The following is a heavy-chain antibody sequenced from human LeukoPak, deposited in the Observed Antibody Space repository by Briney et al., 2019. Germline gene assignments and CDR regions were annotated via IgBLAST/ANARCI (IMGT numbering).Heavy chain of an antibody. CDR3: AKCSSSSWYAFDY. CDR1: GFTFSSYA. Sequence: PGGSLRLSCAAFGFTFSSYAMSWVRQAPGKGLEWVSAISGSGGSTYYADSVKGRFTISRDNSKNTLYLQMNSLRAEDTAVYYCAKCSSSSWYAFDYWGQGTLVTVSS. CDR2: ISGSGGST. V-gene: IGHV3-23*01. D-gene: IGHD6-13*01. J-gene: IGHJ4*02.